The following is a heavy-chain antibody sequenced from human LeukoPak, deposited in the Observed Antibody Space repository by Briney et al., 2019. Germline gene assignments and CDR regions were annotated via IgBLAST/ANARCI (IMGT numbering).Heavy chain of an antibody. CDR1: GFTFSSYW. J-gene: IGHJ4*02. CDR3: VRSARHSSSGWYAFDN. CDR2: INSDGSST. D-gene: IGHD6-19*01. Sequence: GGSLRLSCAASGFTFSSYWMHWVRQAPGKGLVWVSLINSDGSSTIYADSVKGRFTISRDNAENTLYLQMNSLRAEDTAVYYCVRSARHSSSGWYAFDNWGQGTLVTVSS. V-gene: IGHV3-74*01.